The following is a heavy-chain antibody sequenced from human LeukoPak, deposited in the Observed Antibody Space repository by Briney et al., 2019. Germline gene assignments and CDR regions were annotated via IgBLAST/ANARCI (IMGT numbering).Heavy chain of an antibody. D-gene: IGHD3-22*01. CDR1: GYTFTGYY. Sequence: ASVKVSCKASGYTFTGYYMHWVRQDPGQGLEWMGWINPNSGGTNYAQKFQGRVTMTRDTSISTAYMELSRLRSDDTAVYYCARDGSGYYYADYWGQGTLVTVSS. CDR3: ARDGSGYYYADY. V-gene: IGHV1-2*02. CDR2: INPNSGGT. J-gene: IGHJ4*02.